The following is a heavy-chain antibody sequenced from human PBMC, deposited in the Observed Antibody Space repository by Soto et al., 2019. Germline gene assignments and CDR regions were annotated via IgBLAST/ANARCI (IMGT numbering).Heavy chain of an antibody. Sequence: GGSLRLSCAASGFTFSSYGMHWVRQAPGKGLEWVAVIWYDGSNKYYADSVKGRFTISRDNSKNTLYLQMNSLRAEDTAVYYCARDPAMVLEVLDYYYYGMDVWGQGTTVTVSS. CDR3: ARDPAMVLEVLDYYYYGMDV. CDR2: IWYDGSNK. J-gene: IGHJ6*02. CDR1: GFTFSSYG. V-gene: IGHV3-33*01. D-gene: IGHD5-18*01.